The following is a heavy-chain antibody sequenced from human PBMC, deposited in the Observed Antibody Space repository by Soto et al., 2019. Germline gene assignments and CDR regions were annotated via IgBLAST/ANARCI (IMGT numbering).Heavy chain of an antibody. CDR2: MNPNSGNT. D-gene: IGHD4-17*01. V-gene: IGHV1-8*01. Sequence: QVQLVQSGAEVKKPGASVKVSCKASGYTFTSYDINWVRQATGQGLEYLGWMNPNSGNTAYVQKFQGRVTMTWDTSINTAYMELSSRRSEDTAVYFCARGIKYGAYSRWFDPWGQGTLVTVSS. J-gene: IGHJ5*02. CDR1: GYTFTSYD. CDR3: ARGIKYGAYSRWFDP.